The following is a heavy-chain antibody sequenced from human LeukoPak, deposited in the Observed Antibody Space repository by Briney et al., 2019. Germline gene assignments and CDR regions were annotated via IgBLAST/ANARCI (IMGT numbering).Heavy chain of an antibody. V-gene: IGHV3-48*03. D-gene: IGHD3-10*01. J-gene: IGHJ4*02. CDR2: ISSSGSTI. Sequence: GSLRLSCAASEFTFSTYEMNWVRQAPGKGLEWVSYISSSGSTIYYADSVKGRFTISRDNAKNSLYLQMNSQRVEDTAVYYCARRGLYFDYWGQGTLVTVSS. CDR1: EFTFSTYE. CDR3: ARRGLYFDY.